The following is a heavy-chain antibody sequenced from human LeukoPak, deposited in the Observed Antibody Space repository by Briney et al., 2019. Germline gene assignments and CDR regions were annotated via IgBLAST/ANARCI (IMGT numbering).Heavy chain of an antibody. CDR3: ARRQQLVTNAFDI. CDR1: GFTFSSYS. V-gene: IGHV3-21*01. D-gene: IGHD6-13*01. CDR2: ISSSSSYI. Sequence: PGGSLRLSCAASGFTFSSYSMNWVRQAPGKGLEWVSSISSSSSYIYYADLVKGRFTISRDNAKNSLYLQMNSLRAEDTAVYYCARRQQLVTNAFDIWGQGTMVTVSS. J-gene: IGHJ3*02.